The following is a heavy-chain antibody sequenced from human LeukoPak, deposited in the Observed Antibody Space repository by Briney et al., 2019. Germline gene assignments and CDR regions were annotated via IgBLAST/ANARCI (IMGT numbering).Heavy chain of an antibody. CDR2: IKHSGST. CDR3: ERLNWGSGWYFDL. J-gene: IGHJ2*01. CDR1: GGSFSGYY. Sequence: SETLSHTCAVYGGSFSGYYWSWIRQPPGRGLESIGEIKHSGSTNYNPSLKSRVTISVDTSKNQFSLKLSSVTAADTAVYYCERLNWGSGWYFDLWGRGTLVTVSS. D-gene: IGHD7-27*01. V-gene: IGHV4-34*01.